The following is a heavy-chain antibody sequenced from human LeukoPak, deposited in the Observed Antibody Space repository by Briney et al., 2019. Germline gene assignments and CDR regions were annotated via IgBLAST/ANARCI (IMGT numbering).Heavy chain of an antibody. V-gene: IGHV3-21*01. J-gene: IGHJ6*03. D-gene: IGHD6-19*01. CDR2: ISSSSSYI. CDR1: GFTFSSYS. CDR3: ARDKRVSGWAKYYYYYYYMDV. Sequence: PGGSLRLSCAASGFTFSSYSMNWVRQAPGKGLEWVSSISSSSSYIYYADSVKGRFTISRDNAKNSLYLQMNSLRAEDTAVYYCARDKRVSGWAKYYYYYYYMDVWGKGTTVTVSS.